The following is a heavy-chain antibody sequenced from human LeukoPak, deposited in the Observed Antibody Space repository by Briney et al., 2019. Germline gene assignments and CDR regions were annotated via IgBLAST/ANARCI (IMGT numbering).Heavy chain of an antibody. J-gene: IGHJ4*02. Sequence: GGSLRLSCAASGFTFSSYSMNWVRQAPGKGLEWVSSISSSSSYIYYADSVKGRFTISRDNAKNSLYLQMNSLRAEDTAVYYCASESDSSGYSETDYWSQGTLVTVSS. CDR1: GFTFSSYS. CDR2: ISSSSSYI. D-gene: IGHD3-22*01. CDR3: ASESDSSGYSETDY. V-gene: IGHV3-21*01.